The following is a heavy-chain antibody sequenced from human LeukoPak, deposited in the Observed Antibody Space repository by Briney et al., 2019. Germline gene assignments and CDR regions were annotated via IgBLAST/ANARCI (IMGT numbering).Heavy chain of an antibody. V-gene: IGHV3-30*02. D-gene: IGHD6-19*01. CDR1: GFTFSNFG. Sequence: PGGSLRLSCAASGFTFSNFGMYWVRQAPGKGLEWVAFMRYDGSDKYYTDSVKGRFTISRDNSKNTLYLQMNSLRGEDTDVYYCAKDGPMYSSGWYVDSWGQGTLVTVSS. J-gene: IGHJ4*02. CDR2: MRYDGSDK. CDR3: AKDGPMYSSGWYVDS.